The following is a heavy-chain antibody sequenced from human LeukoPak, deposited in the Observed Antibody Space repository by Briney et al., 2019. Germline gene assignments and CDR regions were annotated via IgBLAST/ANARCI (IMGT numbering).Heavy chain of an antibody. CDR2: IYYSGST. Sequence: PSETLSLTCTVSGGSVSSGSYYWSWIRQPPGKGLEWIGYIYYSGSTNYNPSLKSRVPISVDTSTNQLSLKLRSVTAADTAVYYCARDREGSGWARTFDYWGQGTLVTVSS. CDR1: GGSVSSGSYY. J-gene: IGHJ4*02. V-gene: IGHV4-61*01. D-gene: IGHD6-19*01. CDR3: ARDREGSGWARTFDY.